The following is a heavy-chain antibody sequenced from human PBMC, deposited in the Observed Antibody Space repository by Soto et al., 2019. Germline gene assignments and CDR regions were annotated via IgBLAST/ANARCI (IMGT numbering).Heavy chain of an antibody. CDR3: AREGDDYCSGTRCFHYYGLDV. J-gene: IGHJ6*02. CDR2: IEYNAKNR. Sequence: QVQLVESGGGVVQPGTSLRLSCTASGFTFNSYGIHWVRPAPVQGLEWLALIEYNAKNRFYADSVKGRFSISRDNSRNSVYLKVNGLRAEDTAVYYGAREGDDYCSGTRCFHYYGLDVWGQGTTVIVAS. D-gene: IGHD2-15*01. V-gene: IGHV3-33*05. CDR1: GFTFNSYG.